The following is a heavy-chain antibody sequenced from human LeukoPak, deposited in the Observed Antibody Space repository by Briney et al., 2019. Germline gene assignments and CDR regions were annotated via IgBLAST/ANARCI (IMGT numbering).Heavy chain of an antibody. J-gene: IGHJ4*02. CDR3: ARGPGARRVTIFGVVYYGDYFDY. CDR2: MNPNSGNT. V-gene: IGHV1-8*01. CDR1: GYTFTSYD. Sequence: ASVKVSCKASGYTFTSYDINWVRQATGQGLEWMGWMNPNSGNTGYAQKFQGRVTMTRNTSISTAYMELSSLRSEDTAAYYCARGPGARRVTIFGVVYYGDYFDYWGQGTLVTVSS. D-gene: IGHD3-3*01.